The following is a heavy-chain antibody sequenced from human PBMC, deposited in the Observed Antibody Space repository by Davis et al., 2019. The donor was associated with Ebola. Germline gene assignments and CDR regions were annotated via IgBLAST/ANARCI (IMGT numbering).Heavy chain of an antibody. V-gene: IGHV3-48*03. Sequence: PGGSLRLSCVASGFSFGSYNMNWVRQTPGKGLEWLAHITAGGSTILYADSVKGRFTISRDNVQNTLYFQMNSLRADDTAVYYCAKVSFRFWDIWGQGVLVTVSS. J-gene: IGHJ4*02. D-gene: IGHD3-16*01. CDR3: AKVSFRFWDI. CDR1: GFSFGSYN. CDR2: ITAGGSTI.